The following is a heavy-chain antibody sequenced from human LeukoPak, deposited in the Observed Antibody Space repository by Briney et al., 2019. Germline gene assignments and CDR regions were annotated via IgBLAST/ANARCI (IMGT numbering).Heavy chain of an antibody. Sequence: GGSLRLSCAASGFTFSSYAMSWVRQAPGKGLEWVSSISGSGGSTYSADSVKGRFTISRDNSKNTLYLQMNSPRAEDTALYYCAKDRSCTNDICHGDFDYWGQGTLVTVSS. J-gene: IGHJ4*02. CDR1: GFTFSSYA. CDR3: AKDRSCTNDICHGDFDY. V-gene: IGHV3-23*01. CDR2: ISGSGGST. D-gene: IGHD2-8*01.